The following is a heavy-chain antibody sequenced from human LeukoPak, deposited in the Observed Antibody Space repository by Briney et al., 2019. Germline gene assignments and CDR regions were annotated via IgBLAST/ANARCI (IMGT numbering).Heavy chain of an antibody. V-gene: IGHV1-18*01. CDR3: ARDTHPYWYGSESPFDY. CDR2: ISAYNGNT. Sequence: GASVKVSCKASDYTFTSYRISWVRQAPGQGLEWTGWISAYNGNTHYAQKFQGRVTMTTDTSTSTAYMELRSLRSDDTAMYYCARDTHPYWYGSESPFDYWGQGTLVTVSS. D-gene: IGHD3-10*01. CDR1: DYTFTSYR. J-gene: IGHJ4*02.